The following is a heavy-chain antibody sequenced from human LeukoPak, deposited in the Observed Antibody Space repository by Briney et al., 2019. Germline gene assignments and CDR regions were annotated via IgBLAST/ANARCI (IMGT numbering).Heavy chain of an antibody. CDR3: AKVNQLRSHYYGMDV. CDR2: ISGSGGST. V-gene: IGHV3-23*01. Sequence: GGSLRLSCAASGFTFSGYAMSWVRQAPGKGLEWVSAISGSGGSTYYADSVKGRFTISRDNSKNTLYLQMNSLRAEDTAVYYCAKVNQLRSHYYGMDVWGQGTTVTVSS. CDR1: GFTFSGYA. D-gene: IGHD2/OR15-2a*01. J-gene: IGHJ6*02.